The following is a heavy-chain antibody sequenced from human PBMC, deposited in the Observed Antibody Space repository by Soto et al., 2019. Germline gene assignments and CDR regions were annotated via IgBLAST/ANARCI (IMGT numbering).Heavy chain of an antibody. V-gene: IGHV4-30-4*01. CDR3: ASLDTAMVAVGY. D-gene: IGHD5-18*01. J-gene: IGHJ4*02. Sequence: QVQLQESGPGLVKPSQTLSLTCTVSGGSISSGDYYWSWIRQPPGKGLEWIGYIYYSGSTYYNPALKRRXXIXLXXSKNQFSLKLSSVTAADTAVYYCASLDTAMVAVGYWGQGTLVTVSS. CDR2: IYYSGST. CDR1: GGSISSGDYY.